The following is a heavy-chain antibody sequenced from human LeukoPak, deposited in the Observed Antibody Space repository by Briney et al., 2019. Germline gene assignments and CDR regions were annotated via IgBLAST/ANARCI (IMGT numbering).Heavy chain of an antibody. J-gene: IGHJ5*02. CDR2: INPNSGGT. Sequence: ASVKVSCKASGYTFTGYYMHWVRQAPGQGLEWMGWINPNSGGTNYAQKFQGRVTMTRDTSISTAYMESSRLRSDDTAVYYCARGSLGYCSSTSCHWGGWFDPWGQGTLVTVSS. CDR3: ARGSLGYCSSTSCHWGGWFDP. V-gene: IGHV1-2*02. CDR1: GYTFTGYY. D-gene: IGHD2-2*01.